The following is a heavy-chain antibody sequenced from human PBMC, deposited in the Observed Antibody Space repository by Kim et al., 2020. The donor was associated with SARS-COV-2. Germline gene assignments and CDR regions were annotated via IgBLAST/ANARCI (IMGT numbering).Heavy chain of an antibody. V-gene: IGHV4-30-4*01. CDR1: GGSISSDDYY. Sequence: SETLSLTCTVSGGSISSDDYYWSWIRQPPGKGLEWIGYIYYSGSTYYNPSLKSRVTISVDTSKNQFSLKLSSVTAADTAVYYCARDLGLWFGEFTNYYYYYGMDVWGQGTTVTVSS. J-gene: IGHJ6*02. CDR2: IYYSGST. D-gene: IGHD3-10*01. CDR3: ARDLGLWFGEFTNYYYYYGMDV.